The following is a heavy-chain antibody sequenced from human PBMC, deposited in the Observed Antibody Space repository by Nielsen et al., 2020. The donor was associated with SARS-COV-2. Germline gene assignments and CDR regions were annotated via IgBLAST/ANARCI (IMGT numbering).Heavy chain of an antibody. V-gene: IGHV3-21*04. CDR3: AKFGGYDSYYYGMDV. CDR2: ISSSSSYI. CDR1: GFTFSSYS. J-gene: IGHJ6*02. Sequence: GGSLRLSCAASGFTFSSYSMNWVRQAPGKGLEWVSSISSSSSYIYYADSVKGRFTISRDNAKNSLYLQMNSLRAEDTALYYCAKFGGYDSYYYGMDVWGQGTTVTVSS. D-gene: IGHD5-12*01.